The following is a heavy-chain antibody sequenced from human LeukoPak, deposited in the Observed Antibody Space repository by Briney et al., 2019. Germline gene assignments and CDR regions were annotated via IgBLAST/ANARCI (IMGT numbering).Heavy chain of an antibody. D-gene: IGHD2-2*02. V-gene: IGHV1-69*05. CDR3: ARDRYCSSTSCYTGLWAFDI. Sequence: SVEVSCKASGGTFSSYAISWVRQAPGQGLEWMGGIIPIFGTANYAQKFQGRVTITTDESTSTAYMELSSLRSEDTAVYYCARDRYCSSTSCYTGLWAFDIWGQGTMVTVSS. CDR1: GGTFSSYA. CDR2: IIPIFGTA. J-gene: IGHJ3*02.